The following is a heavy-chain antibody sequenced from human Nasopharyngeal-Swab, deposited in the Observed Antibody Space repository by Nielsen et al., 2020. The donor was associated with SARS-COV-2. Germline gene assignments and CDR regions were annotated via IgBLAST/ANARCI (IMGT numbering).Heavy chain of an antibody. J-gene: IGHJ6*02. V-gene: IGHV3-33*01. CDR3: ASSYYYDSSGYQALSSYYYYYGMDV. D-gene: IGHD3-22*01. CDR2: IWYDGSNK. Sequence: WIRQPPGKGLEWVAVIWYDGSNKYYADSVKGRFTISRDNSKNTLYLQMNSLRAEDTAVYYCASSYYYDSSGYQALSSYYYYYGMDVWGQGTTVTVSS.